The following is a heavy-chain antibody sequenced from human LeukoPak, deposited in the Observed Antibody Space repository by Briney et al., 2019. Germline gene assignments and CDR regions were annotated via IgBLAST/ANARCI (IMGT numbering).Heavy chain of an antibody. CDR3: AKDLLRTLYFQH. D-gene: IGHD3-3*01. J-gene: IGHJ1*01. CDR1: GFTFSSYG. V-gene: IGHV3-23*01. Sequence: PGGSLRLSCAASGFTFSSYGMHWVRQAPGKGLEWVSAISGSGGSTYYADSVKGRFTISRDNSKNTLYLQMNSLRAEDTAVYYCAKDLLRTLYFQHWGQGTLVTVSS. CDR2: ISGSGGST.